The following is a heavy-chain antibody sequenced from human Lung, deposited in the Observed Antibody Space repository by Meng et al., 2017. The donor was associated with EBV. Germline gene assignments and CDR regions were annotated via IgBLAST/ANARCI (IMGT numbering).Heavy chain of an antibody. CDR3: TSRSF. CDR2: IRSKANNYAT. V-gene: IGHV3-73*02. Sequence: VQLVESGGGLVQPGGSLKLSCSASGFTFSASAMHWVRQASGKGLEWVGRIRSKANNYATAFGASVEGRFTISRDDSNNTAYLQMNSLKTEDTAVYYCTSRSFWGQGILVTVSS. CDR1: GFTFSASA. J-gene: IGHJ4*02.